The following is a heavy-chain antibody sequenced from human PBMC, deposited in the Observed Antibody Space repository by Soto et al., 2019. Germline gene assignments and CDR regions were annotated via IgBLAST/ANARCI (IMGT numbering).Heavy chain of an antibody. D-gene: IGHD2-15*01. CDR2: INHSGST. CDR1: GGSFSGYY. J-gene: IGHJ5*02. Sequence: QVQLQQWGAGLLKPSETLSLTCAVYGGSFSGYYWSWIRQPPGKGLEWIGEINHSGSTNYNPSLKSRVTISVDTSKNQFSLKLSSVTAADTAVYYCARRKVVAATVGWFDPWGQGTLVTVSS. CDR3: ARRKVVAATVGWFDP. V-gene: IGHV4-34*01.